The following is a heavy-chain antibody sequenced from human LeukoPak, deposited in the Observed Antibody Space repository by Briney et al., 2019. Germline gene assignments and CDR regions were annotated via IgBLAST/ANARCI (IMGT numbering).Heavy chain of an antibody. CDR3: ARDPYSGNYGNYYYCCMDG. V-gene: IGHV3-21*01. J-gene: IGHJ6*03. CDR1: GFTFNNYN. D-gene: IGHD1-26*01. Sequence: PGGSLRLSCAASGFTFNNYNMNWVRQAPGRALEWVSPITSSGTYIFYADSVRGRFTISRDNAKNSLYLQMNSLEHEATAVYYGARDPYSGNYGNYYYCCMDGWVKGTTVTISS. CDR2: ITSSGTYI.